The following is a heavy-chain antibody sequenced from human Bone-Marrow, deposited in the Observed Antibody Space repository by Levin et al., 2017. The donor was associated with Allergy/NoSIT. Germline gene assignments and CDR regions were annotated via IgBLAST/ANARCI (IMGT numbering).Heavy chain of an antibody. J-gene: IGHJ2*01. CDR1: GFTFRTSR. V-gene: IGHV3-74*01. CDR3: ARDPGYNGHDWYFDL. CDR2: TKSDGSGT. Sequence: LSLTCAASGFTFRTSRMHWVRQAPGKGLVWVSRTKSDGSGTGYADSVEGRFTISRDNAENTLFLQMNSLRAEDTAVYYCARDPGYNGHDWYFDLWGRGTLVTVSS. D-gene: IGHD5-12*01.